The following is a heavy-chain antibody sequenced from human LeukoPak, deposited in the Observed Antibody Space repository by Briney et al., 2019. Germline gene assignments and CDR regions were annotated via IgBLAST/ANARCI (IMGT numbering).Heavy chain of an antibody. CDR3: ARGFGGSYFTDY. Sequence: ASVKVSCKASGYTLTGYYMHWVRQAPGQGLEWMGWINPNSGDTNYAQNFQGRVTMTRDTSISTAYMELSRLRSDDTAVYYCARGFGGSYFTDYWGQGTLVTVSS. CDR1: GYTLTGYY. D-gene: IGHD1-26*01. V-gene: IGHV1-2*02. CDR2: INPNSGDT. J-gene: IGHJ4*02.